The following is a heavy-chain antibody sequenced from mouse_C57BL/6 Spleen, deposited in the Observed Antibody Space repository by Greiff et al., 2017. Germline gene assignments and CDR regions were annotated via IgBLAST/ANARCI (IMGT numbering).Heavy chain of an antibody. CDR2: IHPTSGST. D-gene: IGHD2-3*01. Sequence: QVQLQQPGAELVKPGASVKLSCKASGYTFTSYWMHWVKQRPGQGLEWIGMIHPTSGSTNYNEKFKSKATLTVDKSSSTAYMQLSSLTSEDSAVYYCARTDEGYYWYFDVWGTGTTVTVSS. CDR1: GYTFTSYW. V-gene: IGHV1-64*01. J-gene: IGHJ1*03. CDR3: ARTDEGYYWYFDV.